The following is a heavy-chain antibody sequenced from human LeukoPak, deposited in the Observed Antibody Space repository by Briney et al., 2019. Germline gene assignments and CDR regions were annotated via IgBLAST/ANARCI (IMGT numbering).Heavy chain of an antibody. Sequence: GGSLRLSCAASGFTFSSYAMSWVRQAPGKGLEWVSAISGSGGSTYYADSVKGRFTISRDNSKNTLYLQMNSLRAEDTAVYYCARDWGYYYDSSGYPREYYFDYWGQGTLVTVSS. V-gene: IGHV3-23*01. CDR2: ISGSGGST. CDR1: GFTFSSYA. J-gene: IGHJ4*02. D-gene: IGHD3-22*01. CDR3: ARDWGYYYDSSGYPREYYFDY.